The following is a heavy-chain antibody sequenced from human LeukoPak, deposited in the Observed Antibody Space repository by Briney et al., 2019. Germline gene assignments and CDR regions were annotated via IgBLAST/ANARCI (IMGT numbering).Heavy chain of an antibody. V-gene: IGHV3-23*01. CDR2: ISGSSDNT. D-gene: IGHD6-19*01. CDR3: VKVFRTIPVAGTTFYYFYMDV. J-gene: IGHJ6*03. Sequence: GGSLRLSCAASGFTFSSYVMHWVRQAPGKGLEWVSSISGSSDNTYYADSVKGRFTISRDNSKDTLYLQMNSLRAEDTAVYFCVKVFRTIPVAGTTFYYFYMDVWGEGTTVTVSS. CDR1: GFTFSSYV.